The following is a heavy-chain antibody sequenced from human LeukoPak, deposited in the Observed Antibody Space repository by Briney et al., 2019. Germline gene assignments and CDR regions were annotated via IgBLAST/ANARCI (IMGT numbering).Heavy chain of an antibody. CDR2: ISGSGGST. Sequence: GGSLRLSCAAAGFTFSSYAMSWVSQAPGKGLEWVSAISGSGGSTYYADSVKGRFTISRDNSKNTLYLQMNSLRAEDTAVYYCAKAGYCSSTSCPIYYYYGMDVWGQGTTVTVSS. CDR1: GFTFSSYA. CDR3: AKAGYCSSTSCPIYYYYGMDV. J-gene: IGHJ6*02. V-gene: IGHV3-23*01. D-gene: IGHD2-2*01.